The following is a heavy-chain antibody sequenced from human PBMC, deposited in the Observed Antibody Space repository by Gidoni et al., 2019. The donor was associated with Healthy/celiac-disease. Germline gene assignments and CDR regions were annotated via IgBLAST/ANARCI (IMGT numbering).Heavy chain of an antibody. CDR2: IKSKTDGGTT. V-gene: IGHV3-15*07. J-gene: IGHJ4*02. D-gene: IGHD5-12*01. CDR1: GFTFSTPW. Sequence: EVQLAEPGGGLVKPGGSLRLSCAASGFTFSTPWMNWVRQAPGKGLEWVGRIKSKTDGGTTDYAAPVKGRFTISRDDSKNTLYLQMNSLKTEDTAVYYCTTDLLGPSGYVRPDWGQGTLVTVSS. CDR3: TTDLLGPSGYVRPD.